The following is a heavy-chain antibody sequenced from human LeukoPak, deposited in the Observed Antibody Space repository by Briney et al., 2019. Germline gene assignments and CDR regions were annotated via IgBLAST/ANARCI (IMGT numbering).Heavy chain of an antibody. CDR2: ISRSGST. D-gene: IGHD1-26*01. Sequence: SETLSLTCAVSDYSISSGYHWGWIRQPPEKGLEWIGSISRSGSTYYSPSLKGRVTMSVDSSKNEFSLNLSSVTAADTAVYYCARGYIGNSGRYYYYHMDVWGKGTTVTVSS. J-gene: IGHJ6*03. CDR3: ARGYIGNSGRYYYYHMDV. CDR1: DYSISSGYH. V-gene: IGHV4-38-2*01.